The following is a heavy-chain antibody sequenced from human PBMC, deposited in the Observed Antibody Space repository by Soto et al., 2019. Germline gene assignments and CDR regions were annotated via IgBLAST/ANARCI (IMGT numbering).Heavy chain of an antibody. D-gene: IGHD2-15*01. Sequence: GGSLRLSCAASGFTLSDYYMSWIRRAPGKGLEWVSYISSSGSTIYYADSVKGRFTISRDNAKNSLYLQMNSLRAEDTAVYYCARDAIGDGSWNDYWGQGTLVTVSS. CDR3: ARDAIGDGSWNDY. CDR1: GFTLSDYY. V-gene: IGHV3-11*01. CDR2: ISSSGSTI. J-gene: IGHJ4*02.